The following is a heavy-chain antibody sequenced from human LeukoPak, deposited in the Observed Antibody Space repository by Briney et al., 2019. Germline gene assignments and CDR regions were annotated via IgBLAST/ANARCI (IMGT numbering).Heavy chain of an antibody. CDR3: ATRVGAPPNDAFDI. J-gene: IGHJ3*02. CDR1: GGSFSGYY. CDR2: IYYSGST. V-gene: IGHV4-30-4*08. Sequence: SETLSLTFAVYGGSFSGYYWSWIRQPPGKGLEWIGYIYYSGSTYYNPSLKSRVTISVDTSKNQFSLKLSSVTAADTAVYYCATRVGAPPNDAFDIWGQGTMVTVSS. D-gene: IGHD1-26*01.